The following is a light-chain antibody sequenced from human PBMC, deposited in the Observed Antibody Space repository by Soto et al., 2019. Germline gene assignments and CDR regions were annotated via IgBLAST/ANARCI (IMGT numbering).Light chain of an antibody. V-gene: IGKV1-5*03. CDR1: QSISSW. CDR2: KAS. Sequence: DIQMTQSPSTLSASVGDRVTITCRASQSISSWLAWYQQKPGKAPKLLIYKASSLESGVPSRFSGSGSGTEFTLTISSLQHDYFATYYSQQYNSYSWTFGQGTKVEIK. J-gene: IGKJ1*01. CDR3: QQYNSYSWT.